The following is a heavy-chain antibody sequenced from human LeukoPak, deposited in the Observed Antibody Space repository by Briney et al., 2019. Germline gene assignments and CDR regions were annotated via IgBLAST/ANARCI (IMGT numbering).Heavy chain of an antibody. V-gene: IGHV3-7*01. CDR1: GYSFSTNM. J-gene: IGHJ4*02. CDR2: ILPGGRES. CDR3: MSAHGY. Sequence: PGGSLRLSCVGSGYSFSTNMMTGVRQAPGKGLEGVATILPGGRESYRVDSVKGRFTISRDNAKSSLYLQMNILGAEDTAVYYCMSAHGYWGQGTLVTVTS.